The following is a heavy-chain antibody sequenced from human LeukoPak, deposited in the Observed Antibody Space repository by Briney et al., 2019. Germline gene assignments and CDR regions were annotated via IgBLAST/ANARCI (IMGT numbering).Heavy chain of an antibody. J-gene: IGHJ6*02. D-gene: IGHD6-19*01. CDR1: GGTFSSYA. V-gene: IGHV1-69*13. CDR3: ARDVAVAGTDYYYYGMDV. CDR2: IIPIFGTA. Sequence: ASVKVSCKASGGTFSSYAISWVRQAPGQGLEWMGGIIPIFGTANYAQKFQGRVTITADESTSTAYMELSSLRSEDTAVYYCARDVAVAGTDYYYYGMDVWGQGTTVIVSS.